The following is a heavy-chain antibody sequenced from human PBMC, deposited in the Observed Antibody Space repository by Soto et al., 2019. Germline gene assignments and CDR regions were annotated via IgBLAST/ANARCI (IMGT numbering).Heavy chain of an antibody. CDR1: GFTFSTYW. CDR3: ARDYMLRGRDSNWFDP. D-gene: IGHD3-10*01. V-gene: IGHV3-74*01. CDR2: IKSDGSST. Sequence: EVQLVESGGGLVQPGGSLRLSCAASGFTFSTYWMHWVRQAPGKGLVWVARIKSDGSSTTYADSVKGRFAISRDNAKNTLNLQMNSLRGEDTAVYYCARDYMLRGRDSNWFDPWGQGTLVTVSS. J-gene: IGHJ5*02.